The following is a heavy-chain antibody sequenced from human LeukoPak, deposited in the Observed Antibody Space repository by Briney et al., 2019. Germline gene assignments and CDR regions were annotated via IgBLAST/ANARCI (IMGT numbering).Heavy chain of an antibody. J-gene: IGHJ6*02. D-gene: IGHD6-19*01. Sequence: GASVKVSCKTSGYSFSRYYIHWVRQAPGQGLEWVGIINTSAATTRYGQKFKGRVTATRDTSTSTVYMEMSSLKPEDTAVYYCARGLESSGWYGMDVWGQGTTIIVSS. CDR3: ARGLESSGWYGMDV. CDR1: GYSFSRYY. V-gene: IGHV1-46*01. CDR2: INTSAATT.